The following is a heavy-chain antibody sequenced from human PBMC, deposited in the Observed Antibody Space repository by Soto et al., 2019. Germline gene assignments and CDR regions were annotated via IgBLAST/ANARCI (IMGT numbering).Heavy chain of an antibody. D-gene: IGHD6-13*01. CDR3: AKEYSSRWNNFDY. CDR1: GFTFSSYG. J-gene: IGHJ4*02. CDR2: ISYDGSNK. V-gene: IGHV3-30*18. Sequence: QVQLVESGGGVVQPGRSLRLSCAASGFTFSSYGMHWVRQAPGKGLEWVAVISYDGSNKYYADSVKGRFTISRDNSKNTLYLQMNSLRAEDTAVYYCAKEYSSRWNNFDYWGQGTLVTVSS.